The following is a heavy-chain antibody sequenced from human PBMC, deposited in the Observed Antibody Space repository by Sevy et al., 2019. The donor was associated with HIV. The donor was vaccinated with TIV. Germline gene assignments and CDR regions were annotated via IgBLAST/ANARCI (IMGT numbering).Heavy chain of an antibody. V-gene: IGHV3-33*01. CDR2: MWYDGNNK. CDR1: GFTFSNFG. Sequence: GGSLRLSCTASGFTFSNFGIHWVRQAPGKGLQWVALMWYDGNNKYYADSVKGRFTISRDSSKNTVYLQMNNLRAEDTARYYCARGPSLIVAGAAGYLDYWGQGTLVTVSS. J-gene: IGHJ4*02. CDR3: ARGPSLIVAGAAGYLDY. D-gene: IGHD2-21*01.